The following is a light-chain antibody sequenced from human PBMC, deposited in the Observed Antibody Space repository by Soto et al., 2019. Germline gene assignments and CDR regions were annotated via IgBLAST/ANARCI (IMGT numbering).Light chain of an antibody. CDR2: ANI. Sequence: QSVLTQPPSVSGAPGQRVTISCTGSSSSIGAGYDVHWYQQLPGTAPKLLIYANINRPAGVPGRFSGSKSGTSASLAITGLQAEDEADYYCCSYAGTYIFVFGTGTKVTVL. CDR1: SSSIGAGYD. CDR3: CSYAGTYIFV. V-gene: IGLV1-40*01. J-gene: IGLJ1*01.